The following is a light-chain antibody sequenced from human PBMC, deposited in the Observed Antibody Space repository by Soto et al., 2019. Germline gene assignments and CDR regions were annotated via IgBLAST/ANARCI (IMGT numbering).Light chain of an antibody. CDR1: NSDIGAYDY. J-gene: IGLJ2*01. V-gene: IGLV2-14*01. CDR3: SSYTTTFTLV. Sequence: QSALTQPASVSGSPGQSITISCTGTNSDIGAYDYVSWYQQHPGKAPKLMIWDVNNRPSGVSSRFSGSKSGNTASLTISGLQADDEADYYCSSYTTTFTLVFGGGTKLIVL. CDR2: DVN.